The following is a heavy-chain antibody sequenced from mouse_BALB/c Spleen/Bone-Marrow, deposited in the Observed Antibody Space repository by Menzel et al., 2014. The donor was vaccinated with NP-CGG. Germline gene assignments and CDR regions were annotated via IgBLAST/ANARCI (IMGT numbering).Heavy chain of an antibody. CDR2: IDPANGNP. V-gene: IGHV14-3*02. Sequence: EVQLQQSGAELVKPGASVKLSCTPSGFNIKDTYMHWVKQRPEQGLEWIGRIDPANGNPKYDPKLQGKATLTADTSSNTAYMQLSSLTSEDAAVYYCARMITAYWGQGTLVTVSA. CDR3: ARMITAY. J-gene: IGHJ3*01. D-gene: IGHD2-4*01. CDR1: GFNIKDTY.